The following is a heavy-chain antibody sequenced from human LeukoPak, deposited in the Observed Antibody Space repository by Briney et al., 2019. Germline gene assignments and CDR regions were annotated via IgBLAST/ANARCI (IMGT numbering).Heavy chain of an antibody. CDR2: IWYDGSNK. J-gene: IGHJ5*02. V-gene: IGHV3-33*01. CDR1: GFTFSSYG. CDR3: ARDYYDSSGYEVVSGFDP. Sequence: PGMSLRLSCAASGFTFSSYGMHWVRQAPGKGLEWVAVIWYDGSNKYYADSVKGRFTISRDNSKNTLYLQMNSLRAEDTAVYYCARDYYDSSGYEVVSGFDPWGQETLVTVSS. D-gene: IGHD3-22*01.